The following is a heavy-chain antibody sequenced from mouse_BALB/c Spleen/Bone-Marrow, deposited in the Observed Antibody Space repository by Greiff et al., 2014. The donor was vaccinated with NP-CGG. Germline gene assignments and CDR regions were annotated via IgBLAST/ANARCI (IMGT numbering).Heavy chain of an antibody. CDR2: IWSGGNT. D-gene: IGHD1-1*01. Sequence: VKLVESGPGLVAPSQNLSITCTVSGFSLTNYDVHWVRQPPGKGLEWLGLIWSGGNTNYNSALMSRLSISKDNSKSQVFLKMNSLQTDDTAIYFCARENYGSYYYAMDYWGQGTSVTVSS. J-gene: IGHJ4*01. CDR3: ARENYGSYYYAMDY. V-gene: IGHV2-9*02. CDR1: GFSLTNYD.